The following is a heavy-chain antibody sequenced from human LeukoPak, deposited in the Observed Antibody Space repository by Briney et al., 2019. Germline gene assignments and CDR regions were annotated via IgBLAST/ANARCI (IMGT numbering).Heavy chain of an antibody. D-gene: IGHD3-10*02. Sequence: GGSLRLSCAASRFTFSVRWMHWVRQAPGKGLEWVSRINPDESDKAYADSVKGRFTISRDNAKSTLYLQMNSLRVEDTAVYYCARDRVATIFTYHPMFDSWGPGTLVTVSS. V-gene: IGHV3-74*01. CDR1: RFTFSVRW. CDR2: INPDESDK. J-gene: IGHJ5*01. CDR3: ARDRVATIFTYHPMFDS.